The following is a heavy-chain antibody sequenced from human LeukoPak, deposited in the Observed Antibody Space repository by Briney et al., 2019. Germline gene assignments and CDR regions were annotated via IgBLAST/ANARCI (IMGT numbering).Heavy chain of an antibody. CDR2: MNPNSDNT. J-gene: IGHJ6*03. V-gene: IGHV1-8*01. CDR3: ARGVMGDYDFWSGYYHHYYYYMDV. D-gene: IGHD3-3*01. CDR1: GYTFTSYD. Sequence: ASVKVSCKASGYTFTSYDINWVRQATGQGLEWMGWMNPNSDNTGYAQKFQGRVTMTRNTSISTAYMELSSLRSEDTAVYYCARGVMGDYDFWSGYYHHYYYYMDVWGKGTTVTLSS.